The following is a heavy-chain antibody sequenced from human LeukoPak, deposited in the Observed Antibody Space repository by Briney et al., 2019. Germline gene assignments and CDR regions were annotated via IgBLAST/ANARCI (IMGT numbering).Heavy chain of an antibody. D-gene: IGHD2-8*02. J-gene: IGHJ6*04. V-gene: IGHV4-31*11. CDR2: IYHSGTT. Sequence: PSQTLSLTCAASGFTFSSYGFHWIWLRQHPGKGLEWIGYIYHSGTTYYNPSLNSRVTISVDTSENQFSLKLRSVTAADRAEDSDADVGSGGFFVDVWGRGTTVTVSS. CDR1: GFTFSSYGFH. CDR3: ADVGSGGFFVDV.